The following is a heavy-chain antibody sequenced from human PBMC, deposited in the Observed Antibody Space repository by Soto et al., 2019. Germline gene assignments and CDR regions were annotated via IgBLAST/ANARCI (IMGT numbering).Heavy chain of an antibody. Sequence: QVQLVESGGGVVQPGRSLRLSCAASGFTFSSYGMHWVRQAPGKGLEWVAVIWYDGSNKYYADSVKGRFTISRDNSKNTLYLQMNSLRAEDTVVYYCAREGSVWAAANFDYWGQGTLVTVSS. CDR1: GFTFSSYG. J-gene: IGHJ4*02. D-gene: IGHD6-13*01. CDR3: AREGSVWAAANFDY. V-gene: IGHV3-33*01. CDR2: IWYDGSNK.